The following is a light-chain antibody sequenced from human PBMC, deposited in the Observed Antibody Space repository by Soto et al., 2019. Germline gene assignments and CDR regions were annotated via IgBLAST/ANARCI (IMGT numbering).Light chain of an antibody. Sequence: DIEITQLPSTQSGFVGDRVTIACRASQTISSWLAWYQQTPGKAPKILIYKASTLTSGVPSRFSGIGSGTEFTLTISRLQPGDFETQDCQQYNSSPGTFGQGTKVEI. V-gene: IGKV1-5*03. CDR1: QTISSW. CDR3: QQYNSSPGT. CDR2: KAS. J-gene: IGKJ1*01.